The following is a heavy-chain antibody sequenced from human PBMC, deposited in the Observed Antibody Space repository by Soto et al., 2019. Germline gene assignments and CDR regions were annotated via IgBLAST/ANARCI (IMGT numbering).Heavy chain of an antibody. CDR2: IIPIFGTA. CDR3: ARDREGIAVATSFDY. V-gene: IGHV1-69*01. Sequence: QVQLVQSGAEVKKPGSSVKVSCKASGGTFSSYAISWVRQAPGQGLEWMGGIIPIFGTANYAQKFQGRVTITADESTSTAYMELISRRSEDTAVSYCARDREGIAVATSFDYWGQGTLVTVSS. CDR1: GGTFSSYA. J-gene: IGHJ4*02. D-gene: IGHD6-19*01.